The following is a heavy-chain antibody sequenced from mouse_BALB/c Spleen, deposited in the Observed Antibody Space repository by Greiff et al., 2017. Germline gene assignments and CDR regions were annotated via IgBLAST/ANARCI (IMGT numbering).Heavy chain of an antibody. J-gene: IGHJ3*01. V-gene: IGHV14-3*02. Sequence: EVQLQQSGAELVKPGASVKLSCTASGFNIKDTYMHWVKQRPEQGLEWIGRIDPANGNTKYDPKFQGKATITADTSSNTAYLQLSSLTSEDTAVYYCARLLLRSWDDAYWGQGTLVTVSA. CDR2: IDPANGNT. CDR3: ARLLLRSWDDAY. CDR1: GFNIKDTY. D-gene: IGHD4-1*01.